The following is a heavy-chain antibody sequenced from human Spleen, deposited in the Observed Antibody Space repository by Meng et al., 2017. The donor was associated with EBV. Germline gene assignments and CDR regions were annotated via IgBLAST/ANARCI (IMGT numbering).Heavy chain of an antibody. CDR1: GGSISSFYY. D-gene: IGHD6-19*01. CDR2: VHYSGST. CDR3: ARPFPSIHSPRLDPFGD. J-gene: IGHJ4*02. V-gene: IGHV4-39*01. Sequence: HELVPVLVRPSVSCSLRPTAAGGSISSFYYWGWLRQPPGRGLEWIGSVHYSGSTYYSPSLKSRITVSVDTSKNQFSLRLTSVTAADTAVYYCARPFPSIHSPRLDPFGDWGQGTLVTVSS.